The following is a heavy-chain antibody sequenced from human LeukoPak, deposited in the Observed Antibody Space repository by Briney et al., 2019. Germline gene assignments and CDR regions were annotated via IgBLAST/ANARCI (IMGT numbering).Heavy chain of an antibody. CDR1: GGSISSYY. CDR3: ARSEGFYYGSGGSGYGMDV. CDR2: IYYSGST. D-gene: IGHD3-10*01. V-gene: IGHV4-59*08. Sequence: SETLSLTCTVSGGSISSYYWSWIRQPPGKGLEWIGYIYYSGSTNYNPSLKSRVTISVDTSKNQFSLKLSSVTAADTAVYYCARSEGFYYGSGGSGYGMDVWGQGTTVTVSS. J-gene: IGHJ6*02.